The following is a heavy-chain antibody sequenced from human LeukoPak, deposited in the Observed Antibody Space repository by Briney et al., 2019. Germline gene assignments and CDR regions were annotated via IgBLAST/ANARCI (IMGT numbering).Heavy chain of an antibody. D-gene: IGHD1-26*01. CDR3: ATRVGASPNWFDP. V-gene: IGHV1-18*01. CDR1: GYTFTTYG. CDR2: ISTYNGKP. J-gene: IGHJ5*02. Sequence: GASVKVSCKASGYTFTTYGISWVRQAPGQGLEWMGWISTYNGKPNSSQKLQGRVAMTTDTSTSTAYMELRSLRSEDTAVYYCATRVGASPNWFDPWGQGTLVTVSS.